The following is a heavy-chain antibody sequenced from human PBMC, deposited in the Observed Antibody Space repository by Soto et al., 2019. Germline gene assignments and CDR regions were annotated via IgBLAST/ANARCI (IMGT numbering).Heavy chain of an antibody. CDR3: ARHSARFLEWSPYGY. J-gene: IGHJ4*02. V-gene: IGHV5-51*01. CDR2: IYPGDSDT. CDR1: GYSVTSYW. D-gene: IGHD3-3*01. Sequence: GESLKISCKGSGYSVTSYWIGWVRQMPGKGLEWMGIIYPGDSDTRYSPSFQGQVTISADKSISTAYLQWSSLKASDTAMYYCARHSARFLEWSPYGYWGQGTLVTVSS.